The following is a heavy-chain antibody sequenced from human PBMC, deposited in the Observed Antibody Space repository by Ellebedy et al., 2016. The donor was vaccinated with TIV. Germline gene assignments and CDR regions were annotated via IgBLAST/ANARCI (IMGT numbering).Heavy chain of an antibody. Sequence: MPSETLSLTCAVSGGSSSGYYWTWIRQSPGKGLEWIGEINQSGFTNYNPSLKSRGTMSADTPKNQFSLKVTSVTAADTAIYYCATGLGYGVLDFWGQGTLVSVS. J-gene: IGHJ4*02. D-gene: IGHD4-17*01. CDR2: INQSGFT. CDR1: GGSSSGYY. V-gene: IGHV4-34*01. CDR3: ATGLGYGVLDF.